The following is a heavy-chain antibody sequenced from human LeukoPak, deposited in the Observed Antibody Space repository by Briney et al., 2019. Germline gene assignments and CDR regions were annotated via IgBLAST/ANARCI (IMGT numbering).Heavy chain of an antibody. CDR3: ARASMVVVRGVIKKYYFDY. Sequence: GGSLRLSCAASGFTVSSNYMSWVRQAPGKGLEWVSVIYSGGSAYYADSVKGRFTISRDNSKNTLYLQMNSLRAEDTAVYYCARASMVVVRGVIKKYYFDYWGQGTLVTVSS. D-gene: IGHD3-10*01. J-gene: IGHJ4*02. V-gene: IGHV3-53*01. CDR1: GFTVSSNY. CDR2: IYSGGSA.